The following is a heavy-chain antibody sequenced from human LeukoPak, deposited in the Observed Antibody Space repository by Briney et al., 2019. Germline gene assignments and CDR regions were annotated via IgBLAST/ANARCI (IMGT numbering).Heavy chain of an antibody. CDR2: IRYDGSNK. CDR1: GFTFSSYG. CDR3: AKESVVPAASFDY. D-gene: IGHD2-2*01. J-gene: IGHJ4*02. Sequence: GGSLRLSCAASGFTFSSYGMHWVRQAPGKGLEWVAFIRYDGSNKYYADSVKGRFTISRDNSKNTLYLQMNSLRAEDTAVYYCAKESVVPAASFDYWGQGTLVTVSS. V-gene: IGHV3-30*02.